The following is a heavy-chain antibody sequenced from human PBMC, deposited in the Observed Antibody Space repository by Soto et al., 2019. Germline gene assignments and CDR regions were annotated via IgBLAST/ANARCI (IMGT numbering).Heavy chain of an antibody. Sequence: GGSLRLSCAASGFTFSSDAMSWVRQAPGKGLEWVSAISGNGGSTYYADSVKGRFTISRENSKNTLYLQMNSLRAEDTAVYYCAKSMRIYSSGWLDASDIWGQGTMVTVSS. CDR3: AKSMRIYSSGWLDASDI. CDR1: GFTFSSDA. V-gene: IGHV3-23*01. J-gene: IGHJ3*02. CDR2: ISGNGGST. D-gene: IGHD6-19*01.